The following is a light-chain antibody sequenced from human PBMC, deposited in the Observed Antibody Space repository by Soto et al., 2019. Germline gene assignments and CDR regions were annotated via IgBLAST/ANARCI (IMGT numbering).Light chain of an antibody. CDR2: EVT. J-gene: IGLJ3*02. V-gene: IGLV2-8*01. CDR1: SSDVGGYNF. CDR3: CSYVDTDTWV. Sequence: QSALTQPPSASGSPGQSVTISCTGTSSDVGGYNFVSWYQQHPGKAPKLIIYEVTKRPSGVPDRFSGSKSGNTASLTVSGLQAEDEADYYCCSYVDTDTWVFGGGTKLTVL.